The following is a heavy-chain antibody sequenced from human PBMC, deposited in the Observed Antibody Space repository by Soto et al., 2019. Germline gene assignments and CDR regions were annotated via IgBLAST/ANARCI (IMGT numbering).Heavy chain of an antibody. CDR1: GFSLSSYS. V-gene: IGHV3-21*01. D-gene: IGHD1-26*01. CDR3: ARLGWELLFDYFDY. J-gene: IGHJ4*02. CDR2: ISSSSSYI. Sequence: EVPLVESGGGLVKPGGSLRLSCAASGFSLSSYSMNWVRQAPGKGLEWVSSISSSSSYIYYADSVKGRFTISRDNAKHSLYLQMNSLRAEDTAVYYCARLGWELLFDYFDYWGQGTLVTVSS.